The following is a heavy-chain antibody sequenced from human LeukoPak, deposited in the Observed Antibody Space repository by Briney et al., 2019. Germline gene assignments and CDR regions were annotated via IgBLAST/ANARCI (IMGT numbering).Heavy chain of an antibody. D-gene: IGHD2-21*02. CDR3: ARLPGGDSSSVVAFDI. J-gene: IGHJ3*02. V-gene: IGHV4-30-2*01. Sequence: SETLSLTCAVSGGSISSGGYSWSWIRQPPGKGLEWIGYIYHSGSTYYNPSLKSRVTISVDRSKNQFSLNLRSVTAADTAVYYCARLPGGDSSSVVAFDIWGQGTMVTVSS. CDR2: IYHSGST. CDR1: GGSISSGGYS.